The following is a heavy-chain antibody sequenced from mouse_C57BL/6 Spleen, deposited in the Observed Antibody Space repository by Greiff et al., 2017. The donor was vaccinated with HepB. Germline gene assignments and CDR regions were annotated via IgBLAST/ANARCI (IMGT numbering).Heavy chain of an antibody. V-gene: IGHV3-6*01. CDR3: ARGPDGYFDY. CDR1: GYSITSGYY. D-gene: IGHD2-3*01. Sequence: EVKLMESGPGLVKPSQSLSLTCSVTGYSITSGYYWNWIRQFPGNKLEWMGYISYDGSNNYNPSLKNRIPITRDTSKNQFFLKLNSVTTEDTATYYCARGPDGYFDYWGQGTTLTVSS. J-gene: IGHJ2*01. CDR2: ISYDGSN.